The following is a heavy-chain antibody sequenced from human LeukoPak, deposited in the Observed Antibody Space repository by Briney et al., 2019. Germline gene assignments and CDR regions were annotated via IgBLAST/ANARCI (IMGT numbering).Heavy chain of an antibody. CDR3: ARDHARDGYNF. CDR2: IEQDGSEK. CDR1: GLPFSSYW. J-gene: IGHJ4*02. V-gene: IGHV3-7*01. D-gene: IGHD5-24*01. Sequence: QTGGSLRLSCAASGLPFSSYWMNLVRQAPGKGLEWVANIEQDGSEKYYVDSVKGRFTISRDNAQNSLYLQMNSLRAEDTAVYYCARDHARDGYNFWGQGTLVTVSS.